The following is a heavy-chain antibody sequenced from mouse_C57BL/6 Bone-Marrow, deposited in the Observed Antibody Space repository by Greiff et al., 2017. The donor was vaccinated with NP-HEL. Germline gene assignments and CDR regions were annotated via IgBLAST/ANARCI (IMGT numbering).Heavy chain of an antibody. CDR1: GYSFTDYN. CDR2: INPNYGTT. D-gene: IGHD1-1*01. J-gene: IGHJ4*01. CDR3: AIFITTTYYYAMDY. V-gene: IGHV1-39*01. Sequence: EVQLQQSGPELVKPGASVKISCKASGYSFTDYNMNWVKQSNGKSLEWIGVINPNYGTTSYNQKFKGKATLTVDQSSSTAYMQLNSLTSEDSAVYYCAIFITTTYYYAMDYWGQGTSVTVSS.